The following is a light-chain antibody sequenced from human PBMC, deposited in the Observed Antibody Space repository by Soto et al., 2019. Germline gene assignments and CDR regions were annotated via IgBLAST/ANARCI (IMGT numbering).Light chain of an antibody. CDR2: WAS. J-gene: IGKJ4*01. CDR3: QQYYRNPLS. Sequence: DIVMTQSPDSLALSLGERATIKCKSSQSVLSTSNDRNYLAWYQQKPRQPPKLLIYWASTRQAGVPDRFSGGGSGTDFTLTISSLQAEDVAVYYCQQYYRNPLSFGGGTKVDI. CDR1: QSVLSTSNDRNY. V-gene: IGKV4-1*01.